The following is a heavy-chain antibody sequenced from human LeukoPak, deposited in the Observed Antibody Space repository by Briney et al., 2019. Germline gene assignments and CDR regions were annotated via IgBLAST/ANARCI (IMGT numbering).Heavy chain of an antibody. D-gene: IGHD6-13*01. Sequence: PSETLSLTCAVYGGSFSGYYWSWIRQPPGKGLEWIGEINHSGSTNYNPSLKSRVTISVDTSKNQFSLKLSSVTAADTAVYYCARAVPYSSSWYWFDPWGQGTLVTVSS. V-gene: IGHV4-34*01. J-gene: IGHJ5*02. CDR2: INHSGST. CDR3: ARAVPYSSSWYWFDP. CDR1: GGSFSGYY.